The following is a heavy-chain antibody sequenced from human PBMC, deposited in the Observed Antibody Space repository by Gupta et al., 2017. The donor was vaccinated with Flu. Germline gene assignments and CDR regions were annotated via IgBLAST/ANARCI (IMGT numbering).Heavy chain of an antibody. Sequence: QLQLQESGPGLVKPSETLSLTCTVSGGSISSSSYYWGWIRQPPGKGLEWIGSIYYSGSTYYNPSLKSRVTISVDTSKNQFSLKLSSVTAADTAVYYCVKITMVLGTRWFDPWGQGTLVTVSS. D-gene: IGHD3-10*01. V-gene: IGHV4-39*01. CDR1: GGSISSSSYY. J-gene: IGHJ5*02. CDR2: IYYSGST. CDR3: VKITMVLGTRWFDP.